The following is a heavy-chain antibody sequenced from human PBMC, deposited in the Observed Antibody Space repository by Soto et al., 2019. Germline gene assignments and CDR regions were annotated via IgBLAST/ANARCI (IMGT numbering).Heavy chain of an antibody. Sequence: QVHLVESGGGLVKPGGSLRLSCAASGFSFSDYYMSWVRQAPGKGLEWVSFISGSTTYIYYADSVRGRFTISRDNAKKSLYLQMNSLRPEDTAVYYCATAVYSGTYYDTWGQGTLVTVSS. J-gene: IGHJ5*02. V-gene: IGHV3-11*06. CDR3: ATAVYSGTYYDT. CDR1: GFSFSDYY. CDR2: ISGSTTYI. D-gene: IGHD1-26*01.